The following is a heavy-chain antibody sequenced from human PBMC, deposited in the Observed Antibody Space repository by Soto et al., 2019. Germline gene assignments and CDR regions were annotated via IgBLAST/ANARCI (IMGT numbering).Heavy chain of an antibody. CDR3: ARHGGQYYYDSNGYYNY. Sequence: GYSFTSYWIGWVRQMSGKGLEWMGIIYPGDSDTRYSPSFQGQVTISADKSISTAYLQWSSLKASDTAMYYCARHGGQYYYDSNGYYNYWGQGTLVTVSS. CDR1: GYSFTSYW. D-gene: IGHD3-22*01. CDR2: IYPGDSDT. J-gene: IGHJ4*02. V-gene: IGHV5-51*01.